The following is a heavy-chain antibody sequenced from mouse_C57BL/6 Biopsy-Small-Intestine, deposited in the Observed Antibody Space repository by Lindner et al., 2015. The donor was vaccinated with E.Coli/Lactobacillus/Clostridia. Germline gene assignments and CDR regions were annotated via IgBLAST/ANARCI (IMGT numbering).Heavy chain of an antibody. CDR1: GFTFSDYG. J-gene: IGHJ1*03. CDR2: ISSGSSTI. CDR3: AWAYFDV. Sequence: VQLQESGGGLVKPGGSLKLSCAASGFTFSDYGMHWVRQAPEKGLEWVAYISSGSSTIYYADTVKGRFTISRDNAKNTLFLQMTSLRSEDTAMYYCAWAYFDVWGTGTTVTVSS. V-gene: IGHV5-17*01.